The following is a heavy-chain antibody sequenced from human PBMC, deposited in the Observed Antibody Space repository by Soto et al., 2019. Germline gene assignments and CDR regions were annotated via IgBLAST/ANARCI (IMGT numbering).Heavy chain of an antibody. CDR3: ARAGPTTARGVISGSFDP. CDR1: GGSISSYY. Sequence: SETLSLTCTVSGGSISSYYWSWIRQPPGKGLEWIGYIYYSGSTNYNPSLKSRVTISVDTSKNQFSLKLSSVTAADTAVYYCARAGPTTARGVISGSFDPWGQGTLVTV. CDR2: IYYSGST. J-gene: IGHJ5*02. V-gene: IGHV4-59*01. D-gene: IGHD3-10*01.